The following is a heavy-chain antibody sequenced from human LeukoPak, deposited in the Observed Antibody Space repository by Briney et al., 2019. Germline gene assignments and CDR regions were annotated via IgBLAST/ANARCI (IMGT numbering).Heavy chain of an antibody. Sequence: SETLSLTCTVSGGSISSYYWSWIRQPPGKGLEWIGYIYYSGSTNYNPSLKSRVTISVDTSKNQFSLKLSSVTAADTAVYYCACTYSSGWYYFDYWGQGTLVTVSS. CDR3: ACTYSSGWYYFDY. V-gene: IGHV4-59*01. CDR1: GGSISSYY. CDR2: IYYSGST. J-gene: IGHJ4*02. D-gene: IGHD6-19*01.